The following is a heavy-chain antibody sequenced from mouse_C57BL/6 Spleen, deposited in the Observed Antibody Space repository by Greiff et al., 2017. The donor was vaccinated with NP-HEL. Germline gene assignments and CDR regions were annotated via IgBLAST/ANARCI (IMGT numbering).Heavy chain of an antibody. CDR2: ISYDGSST. CDR3: AREGDYCGSCYGYFDV. D-gene: IGHD1-1*01. V-gene: IGHV5-16*01. J-gene: IGHJ1*03. Sequence: EVLLVESEGGLVQPGSSMKLSCTASGFTFSDYYMAWVRQVPGKGLEWVANISYDGSSTYYLDSLKSRFILSRDNASNTLYLQISRLKSEDTATYYGAREGDYCGSCYGYFDVWGTGTTVTVSS. CDR1: GFTFSDYY.